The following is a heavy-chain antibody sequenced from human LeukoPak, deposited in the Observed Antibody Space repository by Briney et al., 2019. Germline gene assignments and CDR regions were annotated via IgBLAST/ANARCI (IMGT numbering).Heavy chain of an antibody. V-gene: IGHV4-4*07. D-gene: IGHD6-19*01. CDR2: IYTSGST. CDR1: GGSISSYY. J-gene: IGHJ4*02. CDR3: ARESGAKKGCSSGWLYWYHFDY. Sequence: PSETLSLTCTASGGSISSYYWSWVRQPAGKGLEWIGRIYTSGSTNYNPSLKSRVTMSVDTSKNQFSLKLTSVTAADTAVYYCARESGAKKGCSSGWLYWYHFDYWGQGTLVTVSS.